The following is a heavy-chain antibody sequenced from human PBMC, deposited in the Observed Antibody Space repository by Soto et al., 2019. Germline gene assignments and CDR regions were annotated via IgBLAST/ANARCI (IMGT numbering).Heavy chain of an antibody. D-gene: IGHD3-3*01. Sequence: QVQLVQSGAEVKKPGSSVKVSCKASGGTFSSYAISWVRQAPGQGLEWMGGIIPIFGTANYAQKFQGRVTITADKSTSTAYMELSSLRSEDTAVYDCARCSGVVIGRWDNWFDPWGQGTLVTVSS. CDR2: IIPIFGTA. V-gene: IGHV1-69*06. CDR1: GGTFSSYA. J-gene: IGHJ5*02. CDR3: ARCSGVVIGRWDNWFDP.